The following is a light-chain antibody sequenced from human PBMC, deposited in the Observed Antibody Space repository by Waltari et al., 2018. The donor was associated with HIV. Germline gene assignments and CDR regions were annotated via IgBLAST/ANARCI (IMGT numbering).Light chain of an antibody. Sequence: DIVLTQSPAPLSLSPGERATLSCRASQSVSTDLAWYQQRPGQAPRLLIYDASSRATGIPARFSGSGSGTDFTLTISSLEPADFAVYYCQQRSDWPRSTFGGGTKVEIK. CDR1: QSVSTD. J-gene: IGKJ4*01. CDR2: DAS. CDR3: QQRSDWPRST. V-gene: IGKV3-11*01.